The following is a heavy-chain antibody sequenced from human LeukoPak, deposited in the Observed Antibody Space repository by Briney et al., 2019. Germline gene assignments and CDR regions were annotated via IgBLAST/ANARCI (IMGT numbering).Heavy chain of an antibody. CDR1: GFTFSSYA. CDR2: ISGSGSST. Sequence: GGSLRLSCAASGFTFSSYAMSWVRQAPRKGLEWVSAISGSGSSTYYADSVKGRFTISRDNSKNTLYLQINSLRAEDTAVYYCATSYGYDYWGQGTLVTVSS. J-gene: IGHJ4*02. V-gene: IGHV3-23*01. CDR3: ATSYGYDY. D-gene: IGHD5-18*01.